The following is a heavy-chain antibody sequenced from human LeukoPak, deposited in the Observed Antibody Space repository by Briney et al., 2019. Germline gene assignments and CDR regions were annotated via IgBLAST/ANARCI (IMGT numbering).Heavy chain of an antibody. Sequence: PSETLSLTCSVSGGSMSSFHWSWIRQPPGKGLEWIGYIYSSGSTNYNPSLKSRVTISVDTSKNQFSLKLSSVTAADTAVYYCARSNHARKDIWGLGTMVTVSS. V-gene: IGHV4-59*01. CDR1: GGSMSSFH. CDR3: ARSNHARKDI. CDR2: IYSSGST. J-gene: IGHJ3*02.